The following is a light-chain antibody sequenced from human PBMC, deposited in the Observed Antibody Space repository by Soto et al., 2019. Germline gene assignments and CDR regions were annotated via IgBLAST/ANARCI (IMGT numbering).Light chain of an antibody. CDR1: QSISNW. CDR3: QQYNSYPFT. CDR2: KAS. J-gene: IGKJ3*01. Sequence: DIQMTQSPSTLSASVGDRVTITCRASQSISNWLAWYQQKPGKAPKLLIYKASSLESEVPSRFSGSGSGTEFTLTISSLQPDDFATYYCQQYNSYPFTFGPGTKVDIK. V-gene: IGKV1-5*03.